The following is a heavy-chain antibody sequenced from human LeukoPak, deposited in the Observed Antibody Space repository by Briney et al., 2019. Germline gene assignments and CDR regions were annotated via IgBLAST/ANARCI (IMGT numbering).Heavy chain of an antibody. D-gene: IGHD3-22*01. CDR2: IYYSGST. J-gene: IGHJ4*02. V-gene: IGHV4-59*08. CDR3: ARQQHYDSSGYYDY. Sequence: SETLTLTCTVSGGSISSYYWSWIRQPPGKGLEWIGDIYYSGSTNYNPSLKSRVTISVDTSKNQFSLKLRSVTAADTAVYYCARQQHYDSSGYYDYWGQGTLVTVSS. CDR1: GGSISSYY.